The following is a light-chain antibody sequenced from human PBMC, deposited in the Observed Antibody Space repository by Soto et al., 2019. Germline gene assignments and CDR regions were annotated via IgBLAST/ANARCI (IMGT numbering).Light chain of an antibody. J-gene: IGLJ1*01. CDR2: TTN. Sequence: QSVLTQPPSASGTPGQRATISCCGSNSNIGSAIVNCYQLLPGAAPEVLINTTNQRPSGVPERFSGSKSGTSASLAISGLQSEDEANSSCATWDGGLSGPFVFGTGTKVTVL. CDR3: ATWDGGLSGPFV. CDR1: NSNIGSAI. V-gene: IGLV1-44*01.